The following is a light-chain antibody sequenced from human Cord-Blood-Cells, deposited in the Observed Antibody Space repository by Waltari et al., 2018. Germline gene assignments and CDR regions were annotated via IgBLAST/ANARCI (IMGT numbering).Light chain of an antibody. CDR3: SSYTSSSTLV. CDR2: AVS. J-gene: IGLJ1*01. V-gene: IGLV2-14*03. Sequence: QSALTQPASVSGSPGQSITISCTGTSSDVGGHNYVSWYQQHPGKAPKLMIYAVSNWPSGVSKRFSGSKAGNTASLTISGLKAEDEADYYCSSYTSSSTLVFGTGTKVTVL. CDR1: SSDVGGHNY.